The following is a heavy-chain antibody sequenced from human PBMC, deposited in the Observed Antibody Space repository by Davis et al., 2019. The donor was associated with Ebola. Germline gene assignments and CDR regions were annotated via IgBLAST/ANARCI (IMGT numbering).Heavy chain of an antibody. CDR3: ASTSGYSYGYDPLV. J-gene: IGHJ4*02. CDR2: IYSGGST. V-gene: IGHV3-66*01. Sequence: GESLKISCAASGFTVSSNYMSWVRQAPGKGLEWVSVIYSGGSTYYADSVKGRFTISRDNSKNTLYLQMNSLRAEDTAVYYSASTSGYSYGYDPLVWGQGTLVTVSS. CDR1: GFTVSSNY. D-gene: IGHD5-18*01.